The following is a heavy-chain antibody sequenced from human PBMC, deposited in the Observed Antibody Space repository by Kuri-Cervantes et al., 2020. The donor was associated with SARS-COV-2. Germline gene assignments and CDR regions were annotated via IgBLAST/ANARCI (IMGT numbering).Heavy chain of an antibody. Sequence: SETLSLTCTVSGGSISSHYWSWIRQPPGKGLEWIGRIYTSGSTNYNPSLKSRVTMSVDTSKNQFSLKLSSVTAADTAVYYCAREPDVNRGYSGYDGFLDVWGKGTTVTVSS. V-gene: IGHV4-4*07. CDR3: AREPDVNRGYSGYDGFLDV. J-gene: IGHJ6*04. CDR2: IYTSGST. CDR1: GGSISSHY. D-gene: IGHD5-12*01.